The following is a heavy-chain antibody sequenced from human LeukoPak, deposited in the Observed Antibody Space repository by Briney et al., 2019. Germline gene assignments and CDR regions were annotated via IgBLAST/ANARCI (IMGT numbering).Heavy chain of an antibody. D-gene: IGHD2-21*02. V-gene: IGHV3-21*01. J-gene: IGHJ4*02. CDR2: ISSSSSYI. Sequence: PGGSLRLSCAASGFTFSSYSMNWVRQAPGKGLEWVSSISSSSSYIYYADSVKGRFTISRDNAKNSLYLQMNSLRAEDTAVYYCAREAYCGGDCYSIDYRGKGTLVTVSS. CDR1: GFTFSSYS. CDR3: AREAYCGGDCYSIDY.